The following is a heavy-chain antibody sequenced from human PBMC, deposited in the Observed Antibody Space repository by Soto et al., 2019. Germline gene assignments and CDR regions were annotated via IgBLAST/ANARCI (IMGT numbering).Heavy chain of an antibody. D-gene: IGHD6-25*01. J-gene: IGHJ6*02. Sequence: SVKVSCKASGGTFGKNAFSWVRQAPGQGLEWMGGIIPFFHAPNYAQKFQGRVTITADESMNMVFMEMSSLRSEDTAIYYCAKSRAAAPPRVGMDVWGQGTAVTVSS. CDR1: GGTFGKNA. CDR3: AKSRAAAPPRVGMDV. CDR2: IIPFFHAP. V-gene: IGHV1-69*13.